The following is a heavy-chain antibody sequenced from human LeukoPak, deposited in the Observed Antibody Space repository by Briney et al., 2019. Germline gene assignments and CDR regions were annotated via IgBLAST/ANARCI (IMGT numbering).Heavy chain of an antibody. D-gene: IGHD3-3*01. CDR1: GVSISSYY. V-gene: IGHV4-59*01. CDR3: ARGPFGVVNDFDY. CDR2: IYYSGST. Sequence: SETLSLTCTVSGVSISSYYWSWIRQPPGKGLEWIGYIYYSGSTNYNPSLKSRVTISVDTSKNQFSLKLTSVTAADTAVYYCARGPFGVVNDFDYWGQGTLVTVSS. J-gene: IGHJ4*02.